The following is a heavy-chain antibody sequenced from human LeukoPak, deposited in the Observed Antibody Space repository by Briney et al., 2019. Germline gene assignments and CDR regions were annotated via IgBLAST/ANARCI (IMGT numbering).Heavy chain of an antibody. V-gene: IGHV3-15*01. CDR3: TTDRRSKVVAATFDY. CDR2: IKSKTDGGTT. CDR1: GFTFSNAW. Sequence: GGSLRLSCAASGFTFSNAWMSWVRQAPGKGLEWVGRIKSKTDGGTTDYAAPVKGRFTISRDDSKNTLYLQMNSLKTEDTAVYYCTTDRRSKVVAATFDYWGQGTLVTVSS. J-gene: IGHJ4*02. D-gene: IGHD2-15*01.